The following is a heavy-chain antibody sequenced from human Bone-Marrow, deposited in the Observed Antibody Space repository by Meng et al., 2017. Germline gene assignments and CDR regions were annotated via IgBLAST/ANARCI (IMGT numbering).Heavy chain of an antibody. V-gene: IGHV4-4*02. CDR1: GDSISRSNW. Sequence: QVELQESGPGLVKPSGTLSLTCAVSGDSISRSNWWSWVRQPPGKGLEWIGEIYHSGNTNYNASLKSRVTLSIDKSKNQFSLKLSSVTAADTAVYYCARTAVAGNFDYWGQGTLVTVSS. J-gene: IGHJ4*02. D-gene: IGHD6-13*01. CDR2: IYHSGNT. CDR3: ARTAVAGNFDY.